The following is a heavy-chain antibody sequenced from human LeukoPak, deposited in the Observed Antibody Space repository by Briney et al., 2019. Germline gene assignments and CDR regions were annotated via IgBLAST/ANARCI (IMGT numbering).Heavy chain of an antibody. D-gene: IGHD4-17*01. CDR1: GGTFSSYA. CDR2: IIPIFGTA. V-gene: IGHV1-69*05. J-gene: IGHJ4*02. Sequence: GASVKVSCKASGGTFSSYAISWVRQAPGQGLEWKGGIIPIFGTANYAQKFQGRVTITTDESTSTAYMELSSLRSEDTAVYYCARADYGDYYFDYWGQGTLVTVSS. CDR3: ARADYGDYYFDY.